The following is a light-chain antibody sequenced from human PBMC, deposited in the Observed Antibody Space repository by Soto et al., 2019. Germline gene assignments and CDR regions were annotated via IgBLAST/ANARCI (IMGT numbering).Light chain of an antibody. Sequence: QSVLTQPASVSGSPGQSITISCTGTSGDVGSYNFASWYQQLPGKAPKLMIYEVSNRPSGVSNRFSGSKSGNTASLTISGLQAEDEADYYCSSYTTSSNYVFGSGTKVTVL. CDR2: EVS. CDR1: SGDVGSYNF. CDR3: SSYTTSSNYV. J-gene: IGLJ1*01. V-gene: IGLV2-14*01.